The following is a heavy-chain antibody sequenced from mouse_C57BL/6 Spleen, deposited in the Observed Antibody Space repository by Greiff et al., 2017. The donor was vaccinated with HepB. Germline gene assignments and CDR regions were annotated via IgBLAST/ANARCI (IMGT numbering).Heavy chain of an antibody. CDR2: IYPGDGDT. CDR1: GYAFSSSW. J-gene: IGHJ4*01. D-gene: IGHD2-4*01. Sequence: VQLQQSGPELVKPGASVKISCKASGYAFSSSWMNWVKQRPGKGLEWIGRIYPGDGDTNYNGKFKGKATLTADKSSSTAYRQLSSLTSEDSAVYFCALYYEYDGGTYYAMDYWGQGTSVTVSS. CDR3: ALYYEYDGGTYYAMDY. V-gene: IGHV1-82*01.